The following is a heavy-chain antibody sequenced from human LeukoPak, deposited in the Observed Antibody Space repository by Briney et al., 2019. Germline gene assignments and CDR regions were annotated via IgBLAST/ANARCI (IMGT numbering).Heavy chain of an antibody. D-gene: IGHD4-17*01. CDR3: ARGIESYGDYGY. V-gene: IGHV4-59*01. CDR2: MYNSGST. CDR1: GGSISGSY. Sequence: PSETLPLTCTVSGGSISGSYWSWIRQPPGKGLEWIAYMYNSGSTNYNPSLKSRVTISIDTSKNQFSLKLSSLTAADTAIYYCARGIESYGDYGYWGQGILVTVSS. J-gene: IGHJ4*02.